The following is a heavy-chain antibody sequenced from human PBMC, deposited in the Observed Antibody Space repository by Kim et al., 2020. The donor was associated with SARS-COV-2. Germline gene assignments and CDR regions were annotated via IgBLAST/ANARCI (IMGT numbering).Heavy chain of an antibody. CDR1: GFTFSSYS. CDR3: ARGGGSYLATT. V-gene: IGHV3-21*01. D-gene: IGHD1-26*01. CDR2: ISSSSSYI. Sequence: GGSLRLSCAASGFTFSSYSMNWVRQAPGKGLEWVSSISSSSSYIYYADSVKGRFTISRDNAKNSLYLQMNSLRAEDTAVYYCARGGGSYLATTWGQGTLVTFSS. J-gene: IGHJ4*02.